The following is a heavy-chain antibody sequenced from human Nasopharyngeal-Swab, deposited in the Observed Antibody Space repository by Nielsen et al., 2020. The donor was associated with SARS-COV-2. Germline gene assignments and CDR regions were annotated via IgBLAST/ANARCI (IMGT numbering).Heavy chain of an antibody. V-gene: IGHV4-31*03. CDR2: IYYSGST. D-gene: IGHD2-2*01. CDR3: AREVVPAAIPYYYYGMDV. J-gene: IGHJ6*02. Sequence: SETLSLTCPVSGGSISSGGYYWSWIRQHPGKGLEWIGYIYYSGSTYYNPSLKSRVTISVDTSKNQFSLKLSSVTAADTAVYYCAREVVPAAIPYYYYGMDVWGQGTTVTVSS. CDR1: GGSISSGGYY.